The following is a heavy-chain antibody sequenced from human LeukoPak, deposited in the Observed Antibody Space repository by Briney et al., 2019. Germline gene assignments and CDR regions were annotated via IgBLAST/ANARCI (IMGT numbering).Heavy chain of an antibody. Sequence: SETLSLTCSVSGSSISSGYYWGWIRQPPGKGLEWIGRIYHSGSTHYNPSLKSRVTISVDTSKNQFSLKLSSVTAADTAVYYCAREVRRYNDAFDIWGQGTMVTVSS. J-gene: IGHJ3*02. CDR1: GSSISSGYY. CDR3: AREVRRYNDAFDI. V-gene: IGHV4-38-2*02. CDR2: IYHSGST. D-gene: IGHD1-1*01.